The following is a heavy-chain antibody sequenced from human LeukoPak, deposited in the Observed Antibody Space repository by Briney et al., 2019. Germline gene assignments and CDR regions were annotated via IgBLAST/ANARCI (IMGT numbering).Heavy chain of an antibody. CDR2: IYPGDSDT. V-gene: IGHV5-51*01. Sequence: GESLKISCKGSGYSFTSYWIGWVRQMPGKGLEWMGIIYPGDSDTRYSPSFQGQVTISADKSISTAYLQWSSLKASDTAMYYCARRYDSSGYYYPFDYWGQGTLVTVSS. J-gene: IGHJ4*02. D-gene: IGHD3-22*01. CDR3: ARRYDSSGYYYPFDY. CDR1: GYSFTSYW.